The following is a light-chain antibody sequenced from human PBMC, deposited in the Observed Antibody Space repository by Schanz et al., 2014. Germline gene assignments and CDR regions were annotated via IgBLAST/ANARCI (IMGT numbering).Light chain of an antibody. J-gene: IGKJ1*01. Sequence: DIVLTQSPGTLSLSPGERATLSCRASQTVASDYLAWYQQKPGQAPRVLIYGASIRASGIPDRFSGSGYGTDFSLTITRLEPEDFAVYYCHHYSMSPLFGQGTKVEIK. V-gene: IGKV3-20*01. CDR1: QTVASDY. CDR3: HHYSMSPL. CDR2: GAS.